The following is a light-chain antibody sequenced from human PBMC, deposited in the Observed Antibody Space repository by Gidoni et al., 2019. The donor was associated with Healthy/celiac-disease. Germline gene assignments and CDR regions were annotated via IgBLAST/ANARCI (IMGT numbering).Light chain of an antibody. CDR3: QQSDSTPFT. J-gene: IGKJ3*01. CDR2: AAS. CDR1: QSISSY. V-gene: IGKV1-39*01. Sequence: DIQMNQTPSYLSASVGDRVTINCRASQSISSYFNWYQQKPGKAPKLLIYAASSLQSGVPSSFSCSGSGTDFTLTISSLQPEDFATYYCQQSDSTPFTFGPGTKVDIK.